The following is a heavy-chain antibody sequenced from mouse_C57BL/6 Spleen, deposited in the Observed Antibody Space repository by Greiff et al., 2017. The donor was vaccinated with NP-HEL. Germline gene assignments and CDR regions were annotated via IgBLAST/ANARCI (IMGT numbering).Heavy chain of an antibody. CDR2: IDPSDSET. Sequence: VQLQQPGAELVRPGSSVKLSCKASGYTFTSYWMHRVKQRPIQGLEWIGNIDPSDSETHYNQKFKDKATLTVDKSSSTAYMQLSSLTSEDSAVYYCARGNTYYSNYAFAYWGQGTLVTVSA. CDR3: ARGNTYYSNYAFAY. D-gene: IGHD2-5*01. J-gene: IGHJ3*01. V-gene: IGHV1-52*01. CDR1: GYTFTSYW.